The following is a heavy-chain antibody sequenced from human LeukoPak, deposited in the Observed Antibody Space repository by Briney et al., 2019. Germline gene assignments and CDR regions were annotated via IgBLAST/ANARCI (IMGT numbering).Heavy chain of an antibody. Sequence: GGSLRLSCAASGFTFSSYAMNWVRQAPGKGLEWVSIIGGSDGTTYYADSVKGRFTISRDNFQNTLYLQMNSLRTEDTAVYYCARRNAAYGPFDPWGQGTLVTVSS. CDR3: ARRNAAYGPFDP. CDR1: GFTFSSYA. CDR2: IGGSDGTT. D-gene: IGHD3-10*01. V-gene: IGHV3-23*01. J-gene: IGHJ5*02.